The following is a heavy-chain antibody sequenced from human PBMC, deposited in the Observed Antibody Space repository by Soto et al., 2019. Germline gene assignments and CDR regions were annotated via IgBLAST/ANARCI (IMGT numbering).Heavy chain of an antibody. J-gene: IGHJ4*02. CDR1: GFTSSSYA. CDR3: AKDRVSGWYNPSDC. V-gene: IGHV3-23*01. CDR2: ISGSAGST. D-gene: IGHD6-19*01. Sequence: EVQLLESGGGLVQPGGSLRLSCVASGFTSSSYAMSWVRQAPGKGLEWVSGISGSAGSTSYADSVKGRFTISRDNSKNTLYLQMNSLRAEVTAVYYCAKDRVSGWYNPSDCWGQGTLVTVSS.